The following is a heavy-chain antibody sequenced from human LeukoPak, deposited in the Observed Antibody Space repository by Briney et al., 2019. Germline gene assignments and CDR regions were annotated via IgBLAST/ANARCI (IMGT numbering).Heavy chain of an antibody. Sequence: SETLSLTCTVSGGSISSYYWSWIRQPPGKGLEWIGYIYYSGSTNYNPSLKSRVTISVDTSKNQFSLKLSSVTAADTAVYYCARDLVAYGDYDYYYYGMDVWGQGTTVTVSS. CDR2: IYYSGST. CDR1: GGSISSYY. CDR3: ARDLVAYGDYDYYYYGMDV. V-gene: IGHV4-59*01. J-gene: IGHJ6*02. D-gene: IGHD4-17*01.